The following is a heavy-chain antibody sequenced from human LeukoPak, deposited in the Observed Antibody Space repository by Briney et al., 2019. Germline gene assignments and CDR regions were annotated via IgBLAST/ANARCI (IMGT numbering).Heavy chain of an antibody. CDR1: GFTVSSNY. D-gene: IGHD6-19*01. Sequence: QTGGSLRLSCAASGFTVSSNYMSWVRQAPGKGLEFVSIIYSGGSTYYADSVKGRFTISRDNSKNTLYLQMNSLRAEDTAVYYCARPYSSGWYGTFDIWGQGTMVTVSS. J-gene: IGHJ3*02. V-gene: IGHV3-53*01. CDR2: IYSGGST. CDR3: ARPYSSGWYGTFDI.